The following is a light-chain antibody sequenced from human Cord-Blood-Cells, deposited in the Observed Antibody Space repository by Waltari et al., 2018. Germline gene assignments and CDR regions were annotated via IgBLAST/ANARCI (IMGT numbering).Light chain of an antibody. J-gene: IGKJ4*01. CDR2: GAS. V-gene: IGKV3-20*01. Sequence: EIVLTQSPGTLSLSPGERATLSCRASQSVSSSYLAWYQQKPGQAPRLLIHGASSRATGIPDRFSGSGFGTDFTLNISRLEPEDFAVYYCQQYGSSPQAFGGGTKVEIK. CDR3: QQYGSSPQA. CDR1: QSVSSSY.